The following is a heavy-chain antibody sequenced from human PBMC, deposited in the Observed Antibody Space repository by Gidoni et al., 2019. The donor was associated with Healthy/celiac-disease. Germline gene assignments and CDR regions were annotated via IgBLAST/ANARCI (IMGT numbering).Heavy chain of an antibody. D-gene: IGHD3-16*01. CDR1: GGTVSSYA. CDR2: IIPIFGTA. Sequence: QVQLVQSGAEVKKPGSSVKVSCKASGGTVSSYAISWVRPAPGQGLEWMWRIIPIFGTANFAQKFQGRVTLTADVSTSTAYMELSSLRSEDTAVYYCAKGLRLGESYFRAFDIWGQGTMVTVSS. V-gene: IGHV1-69*18. J-gene: IGHJ3*02. CDR3: AKGLRLGESYFRAFDI.